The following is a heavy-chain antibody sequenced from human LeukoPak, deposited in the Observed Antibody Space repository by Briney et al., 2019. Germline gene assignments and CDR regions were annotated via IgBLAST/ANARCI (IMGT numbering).Heavy chain of an antibody. D-gene: IGHD2-2*01. CDR1: GDSVSSNSAA. Sequence: SQTLSLTCAISGDSVSSNSAAWNWIRQSPSRGLEWLGRTYYRSKWYNDYAVSVKSRITINPDTSKNQFSLQLNSVTPEDTAVYYCARVFSYCSSTSCYAWVDYWGQGTLVTVSS. J-gene: IGHJ4*02. V-gene: IGHV6-1*01. CDR2: TYYRSKWYN. CDR3: ARVFSYCSSTSCYAWVDY.